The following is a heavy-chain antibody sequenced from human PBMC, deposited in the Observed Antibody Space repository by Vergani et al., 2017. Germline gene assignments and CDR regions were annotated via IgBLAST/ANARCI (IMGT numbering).Heavy chain of an antibody. Sequence: QVQLVQYGAEVKKPGASVKVSCKASGYTFTSYGISWVRQAPGQGLEWMGWISAYNGNTNYAQKLQGRVTMTTDTSTSTAYMELRSLGSDETAVYYCARIGKANDSSGYYLDYWGQGTLVTVSS. CDR1: GYTFTSYG. D-gene: IGHD3-22*01. V-gene: IGHV1-18*04. CDR2: ISAYNGNT. J-gene: IGHJ4*02. CDR3: ARIGKANDSSGYYLDY.